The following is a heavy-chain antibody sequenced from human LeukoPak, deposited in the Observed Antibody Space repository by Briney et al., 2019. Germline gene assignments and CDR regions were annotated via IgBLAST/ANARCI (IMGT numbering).Heavy chain of an antibody. CDR2: IYISGST. Sequence: SETLSLTCSVSGASIRSHYWSWIRQPAGKGLEWIGHIYISGSTNYNPSLKSRVTISVDTSKNQFSLKLSSLTAAAPAVYYCARVHCIGHSCYVDYWGQGALVTVSS. V-gene: IGHV4-4*07. CDR1: GASIRSHY. CDR3: ARVHCIGHSCYVDY. J-gene: IGHJ4*02. D-gene: IGHD2-15*01.